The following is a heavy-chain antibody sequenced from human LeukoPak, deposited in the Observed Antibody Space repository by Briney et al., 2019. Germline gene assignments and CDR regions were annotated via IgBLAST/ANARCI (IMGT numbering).Heavy chain of an antibody. CDR1: GYSFTSYW. CDR2: IYPGDSDT. CDR3: ARLGGYGAAAGNNWFDP. Sequence: GESLKISCKGSGYSFTSYWIGWVGQMPGKGLEWMGIIYPGDSDTRYSPSFQGQVTISADKSISTAYLQWSSLKAPDTAMYYGARLGGYGAAAGNNWFDPWGQGTLVTVSS. J-gene: IGHJ5*02. V-gene: IGHV5-51*01. D-gene: IGHD6-13*01.